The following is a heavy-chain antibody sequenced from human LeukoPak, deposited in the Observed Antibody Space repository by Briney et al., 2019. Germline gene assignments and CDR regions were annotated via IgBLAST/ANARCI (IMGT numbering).Heavy chain of an antibody. D-gene: IGHD2-15*01. V-gene: IGHV4-39*01. CDR2: IYYSGST. CDR1: GGSISSSSYY. Sequence: PSETLSLTCTVSGGSISSSSYYWGWIRQPPGKGLEWIGSIYYSGSTYYNPSLKSRVTISVDTSKNQFSLKLSSVTAADTAVYYCARQNPVVTEYNWFDPWGQGTLVTVSS. CDR3: ARQNPVVTEYNWFDP. J-gene: IGHJ5*02.